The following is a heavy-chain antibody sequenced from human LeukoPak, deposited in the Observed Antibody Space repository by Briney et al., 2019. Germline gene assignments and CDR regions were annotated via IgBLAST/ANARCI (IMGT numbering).Heavy chain of an antibody. CDR2: IKQDGSEK. D-gene: IGHD5-12*01. Sequence: PGGSLRLSCEASGFSLSNYWMVWVRQAPGKGLEWVADIKQDGSEKYYVDSVKGRITISRDNARNSVYLQMNRLRAEDTAVYYCARWVPTSYYGLDVWGQGTTVTVSS. V-gene: IGHV3-7*05. CDR1: GFSLSNYW. CDR3: ARWVPTSYYGLDV. J-gene: IGHJ6*02.